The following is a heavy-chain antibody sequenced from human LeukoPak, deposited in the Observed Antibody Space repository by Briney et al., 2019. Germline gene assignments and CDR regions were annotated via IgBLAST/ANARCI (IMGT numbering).Heavy chain of an antibody. D-gene: IGHD1-26*01. CDR2: ISASNGNT. V-gene: IGHV1-18*01. CDR1: GYTFTSYG. Sequence: GASVKVSCKASGYTFTSYGFSWVRQAPGQGLEWMGWISASNGNTNYAQKLHGRVTMTTDTSTNTVYMELRSLRFDDTAVYYCARDLAGVVGVTAWFDPWGQGTLVTVSS. CDR3: ARDLAGVVGVTAWFDP. J-gene: IGHJ5*02.